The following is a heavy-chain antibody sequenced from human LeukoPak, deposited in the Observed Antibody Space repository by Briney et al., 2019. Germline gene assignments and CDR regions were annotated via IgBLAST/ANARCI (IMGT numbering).Heavy chain of an antibody. CDR2: ISGTSGST. V-gene: IGHV3-23*01. J-gene: IGHJ4*02. CDR1: GFTFSSYA. D-gene: IGHD2-2*01. Sequence: PGGSLRLSCAASGFTFSSYAMSWVRQAPGKGLEWVSTISGTSGSTYYADSVKGRFTISRDNSKKTLYLQMNSLRAEDTAVYYCANLFTSGPCSGTTCFNHWGQGTLVTVSP. CDR3: ANLFTSGPCSGTTCFNH.